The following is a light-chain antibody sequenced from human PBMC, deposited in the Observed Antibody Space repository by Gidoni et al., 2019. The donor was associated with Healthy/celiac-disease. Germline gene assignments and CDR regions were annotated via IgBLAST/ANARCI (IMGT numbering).Light chain of an antibody. V-gene: IGKV1-17*01. CDR2: AAS. CDR1: QGITND. CDR3: LQHSTYAYT. J-gene: IGKJ2*01. Sequence: DIQMTQSPSSLSASVGDRVTITCRASQGITNDLGWYQQKPGKAPKRLIYAASTLQTGVPSRFSGRGSGTKFTLTISSLQPEDFATYYCLQHSTYAYTLGQGTKLEIK.